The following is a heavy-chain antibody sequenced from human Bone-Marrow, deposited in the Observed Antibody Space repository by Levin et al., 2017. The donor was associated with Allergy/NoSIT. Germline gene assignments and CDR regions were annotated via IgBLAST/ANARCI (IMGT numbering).Heavy chain of an antibody. J-gene: IGHJ4*02. V-gene: IGHV4-59*08. CDR2: IYYTGST. Sequence: SQTLSLTCTVSGGSISGYFWSWIRQPPGQGLEWIGHIYYTGSTSYNPSLKTRVTISVDTSKNQVSLKLNSVTAADTAVYYCARHFLLDSRSYYLDYWGQGTLVTVSS. CDR1: GGSISGYF. CDR3: ARHFLLDSRSYYLDY. D-gene: IGHD2-15*01.